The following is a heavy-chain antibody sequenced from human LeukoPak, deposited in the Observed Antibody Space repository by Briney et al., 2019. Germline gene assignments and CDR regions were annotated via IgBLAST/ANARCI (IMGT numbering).Heavy chain of an antibody. CDR3: ARGFWSGYYYWDY. J-gene: IGHJ4*02. CDR2: IYYSGST. Sequence: PSETLSLTCTVSGGSISSYYWSWIRQPPGKGLEWIGYIYYSGSTNYNPSLKSRVTISVDTSKNQFSLKLSPVTAADTAMYYCARGFWSGYYYWDYWGQGTLVTVSS. D-gene: IGHD3-3*01. V-gene: IGHV4-59*01. CDR1: GGSISSYY.